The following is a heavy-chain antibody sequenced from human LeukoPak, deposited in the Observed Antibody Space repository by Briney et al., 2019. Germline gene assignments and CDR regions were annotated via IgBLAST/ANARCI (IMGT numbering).Heavy chain of an antibody. V-gene: IGHV3-64*04. J-gene: IGHJ3*02. Sequence: GGSLRLSCSASGFTFSSYAMHWVRQAPGKGLEYVSAISSNGGSTYYADSVKGRFTISRDNSKNSLYLQMNSLRDEDTALYYCARDRFYAFEIWGQGTMVTVSS. CDR3: ARDRFYAFEI. CDR2: ISSNGGST. CDR1: GFTFSSYA.